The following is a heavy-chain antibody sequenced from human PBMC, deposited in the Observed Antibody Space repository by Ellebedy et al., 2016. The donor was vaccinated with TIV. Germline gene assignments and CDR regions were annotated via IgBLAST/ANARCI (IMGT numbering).Heavy chain of an antibody. CDR2: IYSGGST. Sequence: GESLKISCAVSGFTVSSNYMSWVRQAPGKGLEWVSVIYSGGSTYYADSVKGRFTISRDNSKNTLYLQMSSLRAEDTAVYYCARAVDTAMVGDAFDIWGQGTMVTVSS. CDR3: ARAVDTAMVGDAFDI. J-gene: IGHJ3*02. CDR1: GFTVSSNY. D-gene: IGHD5-18*01. V-gene: IGHV3-66*01.